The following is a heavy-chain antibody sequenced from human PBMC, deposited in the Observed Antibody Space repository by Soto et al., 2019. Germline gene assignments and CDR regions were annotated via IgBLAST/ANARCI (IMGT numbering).Heavy chain of an antibody. CDR3: ARVYGGNSGPTDY. J-gene: IGHJ4*02. Sequence: GASVKVSGKASGGTFSSYAISWVRQAPGQGLEWMGGIIPIFGTANYAQKFQGRVTITADESTSTAYMELSSLRSEDTAVYYCARVYGGNSGPTDYWGQGTLVTVSS. CDR1: GGTFSSYA. D-gene: IGHD4-17*01. CDR2: IIPIFGTA. V-gene: IGHV1-69*13.